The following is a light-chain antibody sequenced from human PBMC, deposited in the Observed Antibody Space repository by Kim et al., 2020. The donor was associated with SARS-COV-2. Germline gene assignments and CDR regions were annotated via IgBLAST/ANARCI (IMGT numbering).Light chain of an antibody. CDR1: NNNVGNQG. J-gene: IGLJ3*02. CDR2: RNN. CDR3: SAWDSSLNVWV. Sequence: LTQPPSVSKGLGQTATLTCTGNNNNVGNQGAAWLQQHQGHPPKLLSYRNNNRPSGISERFSASRPGDTASLTITGLQPEDETDYYCSAWDSSLNVWVFGGGTQLTVL. V-gene: IGLV10-54*04.